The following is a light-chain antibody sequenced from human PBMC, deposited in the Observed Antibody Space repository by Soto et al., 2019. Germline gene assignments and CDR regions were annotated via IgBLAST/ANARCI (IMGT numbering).Light chain of an antibody. CDR1: QSISSW. CDR2: KAS. CDR3: QQYKDNST. Sequence: DIQMTQSPSTLSASVGDRVTITCRASQSISSWLAWYQQKPGQAPKLLIYKASTLQSGVPSRFSGSGSGTEFTLAISSLQPDDSATYYCQQYKDNSTFCQETRVDIK. V-gene: IGKV1-5*03. J-gene: IGKJ1*01.